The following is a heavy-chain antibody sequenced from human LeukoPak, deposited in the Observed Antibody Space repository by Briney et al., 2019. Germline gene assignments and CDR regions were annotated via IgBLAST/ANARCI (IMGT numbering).Heavy chain of an antibody. V-gene: IGHV3-23*01. CDR3: AEVRFLEWLYGPYYFDY. CDR2: ISGSGGST. D-gene: IGHD3-3*01. CDR1: GFTFSSYA. J-gene: IGHJ4*02. Sequence: GGSLRLSCAASGFTFSSYAMSWVCQAPGKGLEWVSAISGSGGSTYYADSVKGRFTISRDNSKNTLYLQMNSLRAEDTAVYYCAEVRFLEWLYGPYYFDYWGQGTLVTVSS.